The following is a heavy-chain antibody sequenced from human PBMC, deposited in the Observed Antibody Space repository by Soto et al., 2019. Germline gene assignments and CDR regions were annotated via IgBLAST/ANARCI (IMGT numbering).Heavy chain of an antibody. J-gene: IGHJ5*02. CDR3: ARTTYYYDSSGYWESSNWFDP. Sequence: GASVKVSCKASGGTFSSYAISWVRQAPGQGLEWMGGIIPIFGTANYAQKFQGRVTITADESTSTAYMELSSLRSEDTAVYYCARTTYYYDSSGYWESSNWFDPWGQGNQVTVS. V-gene: IGHV1-69*13. CDR2: IIPIFGTA. D-gene: IGHD3-22*01. CDR1: GGTFSSYA.